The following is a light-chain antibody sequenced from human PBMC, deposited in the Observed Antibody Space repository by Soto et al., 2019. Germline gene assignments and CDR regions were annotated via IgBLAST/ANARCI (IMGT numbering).Light chain of an antibody. J-gene: IGKJ5*01. V-gene: IGKV1-9*01. CDR1: QGLSNS. Sequence: DIQLTQSQSFLSASVGDRVTITCRARQGLSNSVALYQQKSGKAPKLLIHAASTSQIGAPSRLSGSGSGSDFTLKISSLQPSDLAAYYCQHVNSYPITFGQGTRLEIK. CDR2: AAS. CDR3: QHVNSYPIT.